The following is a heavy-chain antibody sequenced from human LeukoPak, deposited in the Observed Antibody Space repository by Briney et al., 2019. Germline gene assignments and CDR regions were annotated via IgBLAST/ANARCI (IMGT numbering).Heavy chain of an antibody. D-gene: IGHD5-18*01. Sequence: PGGSLRLSCAASGFTVSSNYMSWVRQAPGKGLEWVSVIYSGGSTYYADSVKGRFTISRDNSKNTLYLQMNSLRAEDTAVYYCARALRGYSYPDAFDIWGQGTMVTVSS. V-gene: IGHV3-66*01. CDR3: ARALRGYSYPDAFDI. J-gene: IGHJ3*02. CDR1: GFTVSSNY. CDR2: IYSGGST.